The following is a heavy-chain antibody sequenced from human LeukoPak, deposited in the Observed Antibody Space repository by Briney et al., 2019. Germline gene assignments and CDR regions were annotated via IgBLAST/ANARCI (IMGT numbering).Heavy chain of an antibody. CDR1: GFTFSSYS. V-gene: IGHV3-21*01. CDR2: ISSSSSYI. J-gene: IGHJ4*02. CDR3: ASECHDYVWGSYRFMGY. Sequence: GGSLRLSCAASGFTFSSYSMNWVRQAPGKGLEWVSSISSSSSYIYYADSVKGRFTISRDNAKNSLYLQMNSLRAEDTAVYYCASECHDYVWGSYRFMGYWGQGTLVTVSS. D-gene: IGHD3-16*02.